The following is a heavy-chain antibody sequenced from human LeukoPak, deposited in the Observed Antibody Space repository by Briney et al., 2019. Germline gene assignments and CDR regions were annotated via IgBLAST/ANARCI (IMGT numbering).Heavy chain of an antibody. Sequence: SETLSLTCAVYGGSFSGYYWSWIRQPPGKGLEWIGEINHSGSTNYNPSLKSRVTISVDTSENQFSLKLSSVTAADTAVYYCARGRCSSTSCYTKIYSYFDYWGQGTLVTVSS. V-gene: IGHV4-34*01. J-gene: IGHJ4*02. CDR1: GGSFSGYY. CDR2: INHSGST. CDR3: ARGRCSSTSCYTKIYSYFDY. D-gene: IGHD2-2*02.